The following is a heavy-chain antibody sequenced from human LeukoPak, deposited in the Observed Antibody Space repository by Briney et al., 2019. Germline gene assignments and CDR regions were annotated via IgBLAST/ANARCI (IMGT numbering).Heavy chain of an antibody. CDR2: FDPEDGET. CDR1: GYTLTELS. V-gene: IGHV1-24*01. D-gene: IGHD3-16*02. J-gene: IGHJ5*02. Sequence: GASVKVSCKVSGYTLTELSMHWVRQAPGKGLEWMGGFDPEDGETIYAQKFQGRVTMTEDTSTDTAYMELSSLRSDDMAVYYCARTLGDYVWGGYRLRRFDPWGQGTLVTVSS. CDR3: ARTLGDYVWGGYRLRRFDP.